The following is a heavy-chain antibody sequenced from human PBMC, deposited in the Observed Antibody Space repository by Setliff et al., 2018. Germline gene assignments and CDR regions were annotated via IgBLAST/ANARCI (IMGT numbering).Heavy chain of an antibody. CDR3: AKVGIFGGGYFDL. J-gene: IGHJ4*02. CDR2: ISSSGSTI. Sequence: GGSLRLSCAASGFTFSSYNMNWVRQAPGKGLEWVSYISSSGSTIYYADSVKGRFTISRDNAKNSLYLHMDSLKTDDTAFYYCAKVGIFGGGYFDLWGLGTLVTVSS. V-gene: IGHV3-48*01. D-gene: IGHD3-3*01. CDR1: GFTFSSYN.